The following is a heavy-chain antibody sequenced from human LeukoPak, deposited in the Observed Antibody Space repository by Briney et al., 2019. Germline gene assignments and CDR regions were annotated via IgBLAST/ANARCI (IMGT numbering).Heavy chain of an antibody. CDR3: ARYCGSTTCRGKWYFDL. D-gene: IGHD2-2*01. V-gene: IGHV3-48*01. CDR2: ISSGCDTI. J-gene: IGHJ2*01. CDR1: GFTFSTYS. Sequence: GGSLRLSCAASGFTFSTYSMHWVRQAPGKGLEWVSYISSGCDTIYYADSVKGRFTVSRDNAKNSLYLQMNGLRPDDTAVYYCARYCGSTTCRGKWYFDLWGRGTLAAVSS.